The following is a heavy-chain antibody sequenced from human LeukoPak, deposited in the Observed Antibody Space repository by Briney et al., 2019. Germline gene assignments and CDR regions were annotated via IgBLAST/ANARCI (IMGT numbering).Heavy chain of an antibody. D-gene: IGHD6-13*01. CDR1: GYTFTGYY. CDR3: ASNTYSSSWYRFDP. J-gene: IGHJ5*02. Sequence: RASVTVSCKASGYTFTGYYMHWVRQAPGQGLEWMGWINPNSGGTNYAQKFQGRVTMTRDTSISTAYMELSRLRSDDTAVYCCASNTYSSSWYRFDPWGQGTLVTVSS. V-gene: IGHV1-2*02. CDR2: INPNSGGT.